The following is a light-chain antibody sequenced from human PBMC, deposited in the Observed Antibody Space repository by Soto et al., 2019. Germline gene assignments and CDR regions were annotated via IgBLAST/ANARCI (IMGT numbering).Light chain of an antibody. CDR2: DAS. CDR1: QSVYNF. J-gene: IGKJ4*01. V-gene: IGKV3-11*01. CDR3: QQRAKWPLT. Sequence: EIVLTQSPVTLSLSPGQRATLPCRASQSVYNFLAWYQQKPGQAPRLLISDASERATGIPARFSGSGSGTDFTLTISRLEPEDFAIYYCQQRAKWPLTFGGGTKVDIK.